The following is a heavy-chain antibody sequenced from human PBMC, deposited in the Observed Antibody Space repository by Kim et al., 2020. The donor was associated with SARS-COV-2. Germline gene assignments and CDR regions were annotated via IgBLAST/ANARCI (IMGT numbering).Heavy chain of an antibody. Sequence: GGSLRLSCAASGFTFSSYAMHWVRQAPGKGLEWVAVISYDGSNKYYADSVKGRFTISRDNSKNTLYLQMNSLRAEDTAVYYCAREPNDDDAGTRFCECY. CDR2: ISYDGSNK. J-gene: IGHJ4*03. CDR3: AREPNDDDAGTRFCECY. CDR1: GFTFSSYA. D-gene: IGHD6-13*01. V-gene: IGHV3-30-3*01.